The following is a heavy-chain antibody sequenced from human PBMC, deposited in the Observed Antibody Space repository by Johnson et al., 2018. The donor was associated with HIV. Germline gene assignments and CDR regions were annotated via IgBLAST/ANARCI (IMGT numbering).Heavy chain of an antibody. V-gene: IGHV3-66*03. Sequence: VQLVESGGGLIQPGGSLRLSCAASGLTVSSSYMSWVRQAPGKGLEWVSVIYSGGGIIGYAESVEGRFTISRDNSKNTLYLQMNSLRAEDTAVYYCAKDQYYYDSSGYSDAFDIWGQGTMVTVSS. D-gene: IGHD3-22*01. CDR2: IYSGGGII. CDR3: AKDQYYYDSSGYSDAFDI. J-gene: IGHJ3*02. CDR1: GLTVSSSY.